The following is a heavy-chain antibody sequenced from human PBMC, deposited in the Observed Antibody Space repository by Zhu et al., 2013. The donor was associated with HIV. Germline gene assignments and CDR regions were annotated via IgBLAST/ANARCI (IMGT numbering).Heavy chain of an antibody. CDR2: ISAYNGNT. Sequence: QVQLVQSGAEVKKPGASVKVSCKASGYTFTSYGISWVRQAPGQGLEWMGWISAYNGNTNYAQKLQGRVTMTTDTSTSTAYMELRSLRSDDTAVYYCARDGEGMTTVTTYYYYYGMDVWGQGTDGHRLL. V-gene: IGHV1-18*01. D-gene: IGHD4-4*01. J-gene: IGHJ6*02. CDR3: ARDGEGMTTVTTYYYYYGMDV. CDR1: GYTFTSYG.